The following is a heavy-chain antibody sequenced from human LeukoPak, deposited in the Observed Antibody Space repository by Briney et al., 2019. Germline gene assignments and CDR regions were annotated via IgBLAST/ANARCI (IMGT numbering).Heavy chain of an antibody. CDR3: ARGLPGVCYFDY. Sequence: ASVQVTCKASGYTFTSYGFSWVRQAPGQELEGMGWISAYNGNTNYAQKLQGRVTMTTDTSTSTAYMELRRLRSDDTAVYYCARGLPGVCYFDYWGQGTLVTVSS. V-gene: IGHV1-18*01. CDR2: ISAYNGNT. D-gene: IGHD2-8*01. J-gene: IGHJ4*02. CDR1: GYTFTSYG.